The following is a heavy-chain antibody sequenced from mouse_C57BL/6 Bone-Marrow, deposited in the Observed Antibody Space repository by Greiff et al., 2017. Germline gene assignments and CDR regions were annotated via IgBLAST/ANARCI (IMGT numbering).Heavy chain of an antibody. V-gene: IGHV14-3*01. CDR1: GFNIKNTY. Sequence: DVKLVESVAELVRPGASVKLSCTASGFNIKNTYMHWVKQRPEQGLEWIGRIDPANGNTKYAPKFQGKATITADTSSNTAYLQLSSLTSEDTAIYYCARRRYIYYDYDGFAYWGQGTLVTVSA. CDR2: IDPANGNT. CDR3: ARRRYIYYDYDGFAY. J-gene: IGHJ3*01. D-gene: IGHD2-4*01.